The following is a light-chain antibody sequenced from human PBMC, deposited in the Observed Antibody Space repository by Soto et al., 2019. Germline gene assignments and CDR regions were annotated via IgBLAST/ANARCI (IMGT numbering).Light chain of an antibody. CDR1: SGHSSYA. CDR2: LNSDGSH. Sequence: QSVLTQSPSASASLGASVKLTCTLSSGHSSYAIAWHQQQPEKGPRYLMKLNSDGSHSKGDGIPDRFSGSKSGNTASLTVSGLQADDEADYYCSSYPGSNNLLFGGGTKVTVL. V-gene: IGLV4-69*01. J-gene: IGLJ2*01. CDR3: SSYPGSNNLL.